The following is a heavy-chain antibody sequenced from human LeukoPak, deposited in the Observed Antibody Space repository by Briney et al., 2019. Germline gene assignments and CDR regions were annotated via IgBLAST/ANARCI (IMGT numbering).Heavy chain of an antibody. J-gene: IGHJ4*01. D-gene: IGHD2-2*01. CDR3: AKTRIVCTSVSCPGGGFDY. CDR1: GFTFSSYA. CDR2: IRGSGDIT. Sequence: GGSLRLSCAASGFTFSSYAMSWVRQAPGKGLEWVSGIRGSGDITYYADSVKGRFTISRDNFKNTLYLEMNSLRAEDTAVYYCAKTRIVCTSVSCPGGGFDYWGHGTLVTVSS. V-gene: IGHV3-23*01.